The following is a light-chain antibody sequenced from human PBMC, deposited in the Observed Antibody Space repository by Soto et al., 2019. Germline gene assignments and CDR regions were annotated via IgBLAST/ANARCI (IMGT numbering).Light chain of an antibody. CDR1: QSVSNNY. CDR3: QQRSNWPIT. J-gene: IGKJ5*01. Sequence: EIVLTQSPGTLSLSPVERATLSCRASQSVSNNYLAWYQQKPGQAPRLLIYDTSNRATAIPARFSGSGSGTDFTLTISSLDPDDFAVYFCQQRSNWPITFGQGTRLEIK. V-gene: IGKV3-11*01. CDR2: DTS.